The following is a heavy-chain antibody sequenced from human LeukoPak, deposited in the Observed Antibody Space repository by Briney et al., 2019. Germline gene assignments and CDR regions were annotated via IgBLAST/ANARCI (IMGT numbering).Heavy chain of an antibody. D-gene: IGHD3-16*02. CDR2: IYYSGST. CDR1: GGSISSSNYY. CDR3: ARRTINYDYVWGSYRWYYFDY. J-gene: IGHJ4*02. V-gene: IGHV4-39*01. Sequence: PSETLSLTFTVSGGSISSSNYYWGWIRQPPGKGLEWIGSIYYSGSTYYNPYLKSRVTISVDTSKNQFSLKLSSVTAADTAVYYCARRTINYDYVWGSYRWYYFDYWGQGTLVTVSS.